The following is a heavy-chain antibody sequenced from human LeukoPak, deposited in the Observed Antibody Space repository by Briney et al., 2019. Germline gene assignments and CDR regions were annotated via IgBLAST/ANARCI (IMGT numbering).Heavy chain of an antibody. V-gene: IGHV3-73*01. J-gene: IGHJ4*02. CDR1: GFTFSGSA. CDR3: TRRTSSGGDY. D-gene: IGHD6-19*01. CDR2: IRSKANSYAT. Sequence: GGSLRLSCAASGFTFSGSAMHWVRQVSGKGLEWVGRIRSKANSYATAYAASVKGRFTISRDDSKNTAYLQMNSLKTEDTAVYYCTRRTSSGGDYWGQGTLVTVSS.